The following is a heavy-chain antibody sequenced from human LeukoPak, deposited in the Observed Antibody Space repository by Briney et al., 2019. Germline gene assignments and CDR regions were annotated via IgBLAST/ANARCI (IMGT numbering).Heavy chain of an antibody. J-gene: IGHJ4*02. V-gene: IGHV3-48*03. CDR1: GFTFSSYE. D-gene: IGHD2-2*01. CDR3: ARSLLRGQCSITYCYALDY. CDR2: IKASGSNI. Sequence: GGSLRLSRAASGFTFSSYEMNWVRQAPGKGLEWVSYIKASGSNINYADSVKGRFTISRDDAKNSLYLQMNSLRAEDTAVYYCARSLLRGQCSITYCYALDYWGQGTLVTVSS.